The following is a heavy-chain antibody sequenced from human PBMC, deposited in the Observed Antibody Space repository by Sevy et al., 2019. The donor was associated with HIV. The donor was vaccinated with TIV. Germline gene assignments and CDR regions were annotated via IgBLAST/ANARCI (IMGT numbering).Heavy chain of an antibody. J-gene: IGHJ6*02. CDR1: GFSFSYYG. CDR2: ISHDGINE. CDR3: ANAYSGRYSHSYLYALDV. Sequence: GGSLRLSCIGSGFSFSYYGIHWVRQSPGKGLDWVALISHDGINEYYADSVKGRFTISRDNSKNTVYLEMNSLRNEDTAMYFCANAYSGRYSHSYLYALDVWGQGTTVTVSS. V-gene: IGHV3-30*18. D-gene: IGHD1-26*01.